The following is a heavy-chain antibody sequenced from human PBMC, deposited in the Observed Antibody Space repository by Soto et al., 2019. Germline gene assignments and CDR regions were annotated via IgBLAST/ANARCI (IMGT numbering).Heavy chain of an antibody. V-gene: IGHV3-21*06. CDR2: ISSTGTDI. J-gene: IGHJ6*02. Sequence: GGSLRLSCAASGFMFPEYTMNWVRQAPGKGLEWVSSISSTGTDIDDADSVKGRFTISRDNAKNLLFLQMDSLRVEDTAVYYCARARSDYYAMDVWGQGTTVTVSS. CDR1: GFMFPEYT. CDR3: ARARSDYYAMDV.